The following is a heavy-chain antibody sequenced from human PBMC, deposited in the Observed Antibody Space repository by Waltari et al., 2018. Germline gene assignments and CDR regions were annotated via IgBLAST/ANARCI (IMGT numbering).Heavy chain of an antibody. CDR1: GGYLSGYY. CDR3: ARGRIYYYYYMDV. CDR2: INHSGST. J-gene: IGHJ6*03. Sequence: QVQLQQWGAGLLKPSETLSLTGAFYGGYLSGYYWSCIPQPPGKGLEWIGEINHSGSTNSNPSLKSRFTISVDTSKNQFSLKLSSVTAADTAVYYCARGRIYYYYYMDVWGKGTTVTVSS. V-gene: IGHV4-34*01.